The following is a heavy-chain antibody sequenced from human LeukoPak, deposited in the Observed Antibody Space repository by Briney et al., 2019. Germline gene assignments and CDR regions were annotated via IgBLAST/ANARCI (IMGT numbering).Heavy chain of an antibody. CDR2: IRYDGSNK. Sequence: PGGSLRLSCAASGFTFSSYGMHWVRQAPGKGLEWVAFIRYDGSNKYYAESVKGRFTVSRDNSKNTLYLQMNSLRAEDTAVYYCARDRDPGYNDSSGYRRVNAFDIWGQGTMVTVSS. CDR3: ARDRDPGYNDSSGYRRVNAFDI. CDR1: GFTFSSYG. J-gene: IGHJ3*02. D-gene: IGHD3-22*01. V-gene: IGHV3-30*02.